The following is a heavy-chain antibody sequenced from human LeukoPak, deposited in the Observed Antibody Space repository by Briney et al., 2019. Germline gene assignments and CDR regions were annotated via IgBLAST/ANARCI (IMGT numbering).Heavy chain of an antibody. CDR3: ATDPGYGYGFDY. CDR1: GYTLSEIS. Sequence: ASVKVSCKVSGYTLSEISMHWVRKAPGKGLEWMGGFDPEDGETIHAQKFQGRVTMTEDTSTDTAYMELSSLRSEDTAVYYCATDPGYGYGFDYWGQGTLVIVSS. J-gene: IGHJ4*02. V-gene: IGHV1-24*01. CDR2: FDPEDGET. D-gene: IGHD5-18*01.